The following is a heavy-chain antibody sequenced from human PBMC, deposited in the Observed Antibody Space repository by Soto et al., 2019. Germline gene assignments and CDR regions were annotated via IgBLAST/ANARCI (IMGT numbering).Heavy chain of an antibody. V-gene: IGHV3-30*18. CDR1: GFTFSSYG. J-gene: IGHJ5*02. D-gene: IGHD2-2*01. CDR3: AKDGHSSYCSSTSCPGWFEP. CDR2: ISYDGSNK. Sequence: PGGSLRLSCAASGFTFSSYGMHWVRKDPGKGLEWVAVISYDGSNKYYADSVKGRFTISRDNSKNTLYLQMNSLRAEDTAVYYCAKDGHSSYCSSTSCPGWFEPWGQGTLVTVSS.